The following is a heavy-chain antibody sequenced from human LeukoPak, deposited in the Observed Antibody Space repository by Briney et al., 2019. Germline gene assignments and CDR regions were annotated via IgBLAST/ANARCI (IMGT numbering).Heavy chain of an antibody. CDR2: IYYSGTT. D-gene: IGHD6-13*01. CDR1: GGSISSYY. J-gene: IGHJ4*02. CDR3: ARGVYIAAAQYGY. Sequence: SETLSLTCTVSGGSISSYYWSWIRQPPGQGLEWIGYIYYSGTTNYNPSLKSRVTISVDTSKNQFSLKLSPVTAADTAVYYCARGVYIAAAQYGYWGQGTLVTVSS. V-gene: IGHV4-59*01.